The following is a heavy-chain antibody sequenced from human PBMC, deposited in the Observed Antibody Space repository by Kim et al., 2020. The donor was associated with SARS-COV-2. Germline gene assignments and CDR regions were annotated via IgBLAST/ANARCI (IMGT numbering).Heavy chain of an antibody. J-gene: IGHJ4*02. V-gene: IGHV5-10-1*01. CDR3: ARHPRGYDSSGYYYLGH. CDR1: GYSFTSYW. Sequence: GESLKISCKGSGYSFTSYWISWVRQMPGKGLEWMGRIDPSDSYTNYSPSFQGHVTISADKSISTAYLQWSSLKASDTAMYYCARHPRGYDSSGYYYLGHWGQGTLVTVSS. D-gene: IGHD3-22*01. CDR2: IDPSDSYT.